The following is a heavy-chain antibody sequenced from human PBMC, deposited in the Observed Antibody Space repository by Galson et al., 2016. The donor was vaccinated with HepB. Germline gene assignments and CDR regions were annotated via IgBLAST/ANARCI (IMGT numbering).Heavy chain of an antibody. CDR3: AKRPSGTWGPFDY. D-gene: IGHD1-1*01. J-gene: IGHJ4*02. CDR1: GFTFSSCA. CDR2: ISSNGDET. V-gene: IGHV3-23*05. Sequence: SLRLSCAASGFTFSSCAMSWVRQAPGKGLEWVSSISSNGDETYYAGSVKGRFAISRDNSESTLHLQMSSLGAEDTAVYYCAKRPSGTWGPFDYWGQGNLVIVSS.